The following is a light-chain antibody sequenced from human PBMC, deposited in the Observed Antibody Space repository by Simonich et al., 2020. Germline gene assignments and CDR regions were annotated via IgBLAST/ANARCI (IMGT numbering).Light chain of an antibody. Sequence: DIVMTQSPLSLPVTPGEPASISCRSSQSPLHSNGYNYLDWYLQKPGQSPQLLIYLGSNRASGVPDRFSGSGSGTDFTLKISRVEAEDVGVYYCMQRIQLPPRYTFGQGTKLEIK. J-gene: IGKJ2*01. CDR1: QSPLHSNGYNY. CDR3: MQRIQLPPRYT. CDR2: LGS. V-gene: IGKV2-28*01.